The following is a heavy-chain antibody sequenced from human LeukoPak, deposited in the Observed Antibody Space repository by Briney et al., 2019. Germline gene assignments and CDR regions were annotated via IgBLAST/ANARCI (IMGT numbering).Heavy chain of an antibody. CDR3: AREGQSAYYSGSRTGLGYNMDV. Sequence: PETSLRLSCAASGFTFRNYGMNWVRQAPGKGLEWVAVIWYDGRKTYYADSVRGRFTISRDNSKDTVYLQMNSLRAEDTAVFYCAREGQSAYYSGSRTGLGYNMDVWGQGTTVSVSS. V-gene: IGHV3-33*01. J-gene: IGHJ6*02. D-gene: IGHD3-10*01. CDR2: IWYDGRKT. CDR1: GFTFRNYG.